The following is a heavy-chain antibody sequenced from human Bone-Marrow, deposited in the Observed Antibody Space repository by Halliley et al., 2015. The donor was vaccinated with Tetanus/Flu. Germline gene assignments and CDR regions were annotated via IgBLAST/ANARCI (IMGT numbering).Heavy chain of an antibody. CDR1: GFAFSSYW. CDR2: INSAGTHT. CDR3: ASKTDGVFDT. J-gene: IGHJ4*02. V-gene: IGHV3-74*01. Sequence: SLRLSCAASGFAFSSYWMHWVRQAPGKGLLWVARINSAGTHTAYADSVKGRFTISRDNSNNTLSLQMNGLRADDTAVYYCASKTDGVFDTWGQGTLVTVSS. D-gene: IGHD2-21*02.